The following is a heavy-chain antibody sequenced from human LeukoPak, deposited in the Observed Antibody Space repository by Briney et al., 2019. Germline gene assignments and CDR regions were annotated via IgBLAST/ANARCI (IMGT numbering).Heavy chain of an antibody. V-gene: IGHV3-7*01. J-gene: IGHJ2*01. CDR3: ARTAPSWYFNL. CDR1: GFTFSSYW. Sequence: GGSLRLSCAASGFTFSSYWMSWVRQAPGKGLEWLANIQQDGGEKDYVDSVKGRFTISRDNAKNSLYLQMNSLRAEDTAVYYCARTAPSWYFNLWGRGTLVTVSS. CDR2: IQQDGGEK.